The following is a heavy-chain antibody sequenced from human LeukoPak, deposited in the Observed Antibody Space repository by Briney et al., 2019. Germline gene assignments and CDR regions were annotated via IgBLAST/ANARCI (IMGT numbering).Heavy chain of an antibody. CDR2: INPSGGST. CDR1: GYTFTSYY. V-gene: IGHV1-46*01. J-gene: IGHJ4*02. D-gene: IGHD4-17*01. Sequence: ASVKVSCKASGYTFTSYYMHWVRQAPGQGLEWMGIINPSGGSTSYAQKFQGRVTMTRDMSTSTVYMELSSLRSEDTAVYYCAREYGDYVFDYWGQGTLVTVSS. CDR3: AREYGDYVFDY.